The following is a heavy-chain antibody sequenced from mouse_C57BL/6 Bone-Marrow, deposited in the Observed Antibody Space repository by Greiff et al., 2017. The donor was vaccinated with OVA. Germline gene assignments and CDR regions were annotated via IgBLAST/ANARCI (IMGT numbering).Heavy chain of an antibody. V-gene: IGHV1-75*01. CDR3: ARSTTVPFYWYFDV. Sequence: QVHVKQSGPELVKPGASVKISCKASGYTFTDYYINWVKQRPGQGLEWIGWIFPGSGSTYYNEKFKGKATLTVDKSSSTAYMLLSSLTSEDSAVYFCARSTTVPFYWYFDVWGTGTTVTVSS. D-gene: IGHD1-1*01. J-gene: IGHJ1*03. CDR1: GYTFTDYY. CDR2: IFPGSGST.